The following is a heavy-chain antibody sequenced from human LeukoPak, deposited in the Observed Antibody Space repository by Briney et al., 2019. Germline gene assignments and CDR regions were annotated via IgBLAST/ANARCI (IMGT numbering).Heavy chain of an antibody. CDR2: INHSGST. D-gene: IGHD6-13*01. CDR1: GGSFSGYY. Sequence: PSETLSLTCAVYGGSFSGYYWSWIRQPPGKGLEWIGEINHSGSTNYNPSLKSRVTISVDTSKNQFSLKLSSVTAADTAVYYCARDPARIAAAAPPKYYFDYWGQGTLVTVSS. V-gene: IGHV4-34*01. CDR3: ARDPARIAAAAPPKYYFDY. J-gene: IGHJ4*02.